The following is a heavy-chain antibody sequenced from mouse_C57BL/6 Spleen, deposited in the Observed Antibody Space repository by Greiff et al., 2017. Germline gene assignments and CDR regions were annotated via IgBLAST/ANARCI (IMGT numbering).Heavy chain of an antibody. CDR3: ARRATVVADWYFDV. Sequence: QLQESGPELVKPGASVKISCKASGYSFTDYNMNWVKQSNGKSLEWIGVINPNYGTTSYNQKFKGKATLTVDQSSSTAYMQLNSLTSEDSAVYYCARRATVVADWYFDVWGTGTTVTVSS. CDR2: INPNYGTT. D-gene: IGHD1-1*01. V-gene: IGHV1-39*01. J-gene: IGHJ1*03. CDR1: GYSFTDYN.